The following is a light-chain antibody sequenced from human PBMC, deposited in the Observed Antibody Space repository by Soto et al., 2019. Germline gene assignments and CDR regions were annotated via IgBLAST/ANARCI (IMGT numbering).Light chain of an antibody. Sequence: QMTQSPSSLSASVGDRVTFTCRASQNIRTYLNWYQQKPGKVPDLLIYSASGLRSGVPSRFSGSGSGTDFTLTINRVAPEDFAVYYCQQYVSVPITCGQGAR. CDR1: QNIRTY. CDR3: QQYVSVPIT. J-gene: IGKJ5*01. CDR2: SAS. V-gene: IGKV1-39*01.